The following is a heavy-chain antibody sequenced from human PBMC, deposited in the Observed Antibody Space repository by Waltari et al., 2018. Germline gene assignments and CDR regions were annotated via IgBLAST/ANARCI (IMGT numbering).Heavy chain of an antibody. V-gene: IGHV4-4*02. D-gene: IGHD3-3*01. CDR1: GGSISSSNW. CDR3: ARDRFFTQWYWYFDL. CDR2: IYHSGGT. Sequence: QVQLQESGPGLVKPSGTLSLTCAVSGGSISSSNWWSWVRQPPGKGLEWIGEIYHSGGTNYNPALNSRVTISVDKSKNQFSLKLSSVTAADTAVYYCARDRFFTQWYWYFDLWGRGTLVTVSS. J-gene: IGHJ2*01.